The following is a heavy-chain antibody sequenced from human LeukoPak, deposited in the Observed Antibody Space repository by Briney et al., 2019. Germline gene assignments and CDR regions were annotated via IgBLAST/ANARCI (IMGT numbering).Heavy chain of an antibody. J-gene: IGHJ4*02. CDR1: GFSVNNNY. CDR3: ARGINMMIVAPGY. D-gene: IGHD3-22*01. CDR2: IYSNNIT. V-gene: IGHV3-53*01. Sequence: GGSLRLSCAASGFSVNNNYMTWVRQAPGEGLEWVSVIYSNNITYYADSVKGRFTISRDSSKNTLYLQMNSLGAEDTAVYYCARGINMMIVAPGYWGQGTLVTVSS.